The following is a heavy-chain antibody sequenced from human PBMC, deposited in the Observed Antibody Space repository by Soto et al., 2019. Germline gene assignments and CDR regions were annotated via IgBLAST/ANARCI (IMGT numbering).Heavy chain of an antibody. V-gene: IGHV3-23*01. D-gene: IGHD3-22*01. J-gene: IGHJ5*01. CDR2: ICGSGGST. CDR1: GFTFSTYA. CDR3: AKYSRLYDSTNWFDS. Sequence: GGSLRLSCAAFGFTFSTYAMNWVRRASGKGLEWVSAICGSGGSTYYAESVKGRFTISRDNSKNTLYLQMKSLRVDDTAVYYCAKYSRLYDSTNWFDSWGQGT.